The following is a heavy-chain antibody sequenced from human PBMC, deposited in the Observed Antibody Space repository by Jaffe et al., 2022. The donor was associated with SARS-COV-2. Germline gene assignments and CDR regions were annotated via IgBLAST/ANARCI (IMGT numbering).Heavy chain of an antibody. CDR2: ISWNSGSI. CDR3: ATTSASPYYYDSSALWGMDV. CDR1: GFTFDDYA. Sequence: EVQLVESGGGLVQPGRSLRLSCAASGFTFDDYAMHWVRQAPGKGLEWVSGISWNSGSIGYADSVKGRFTISRDNAKNSLYLQMNSLRAEDTALYYCATTSASPYYYDSSALWGMDVWGQGTTVTVSS. J-gene: IGHJ6*02. D-gene: IGHD3-22*01. V-gene: IGHV3-9*01.